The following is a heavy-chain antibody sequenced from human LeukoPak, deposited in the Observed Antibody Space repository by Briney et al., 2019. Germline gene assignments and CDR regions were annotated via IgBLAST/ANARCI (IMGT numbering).Heavy chain of an antibody. CDR1: GFTFSSYG. CDR2: ISYDGSNK. V-gene: IGHV3-30*18. CDR3: AKAKVLWFGEYVDY. D-gene: IGHD3-10*01. J-gene: IGHJ4*02. Sequence: PGRSLRLSCAASGFTFSSYGMHWVRQAPGKGLEWVAVISYDGSNKYYADSVKGRFTISRDNSKNTLYLQMNSLRAEDTAVYYCAKAKVLWFGEYVDYWGQGTLVTVSS.